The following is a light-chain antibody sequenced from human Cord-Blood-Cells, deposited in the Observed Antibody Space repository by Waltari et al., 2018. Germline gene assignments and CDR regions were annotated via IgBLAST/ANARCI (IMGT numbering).Light chain of an antibody. Sequence: SYELTQPPSVSVSPGQTASITCSGDKLGDKYACWYQQKPGQSPVLVIYQDNKRPSGIPERFSGSNSGNTATLTISGTQAMDEADYYCQAWDSSTAEVFGTGTKVTVL. CDR1: KLGDKY. CDR3: QAWDSSTAEV. CDR2: QDN. V-gene: IGLV3-1*01. J-gene: IGLJ1*01.